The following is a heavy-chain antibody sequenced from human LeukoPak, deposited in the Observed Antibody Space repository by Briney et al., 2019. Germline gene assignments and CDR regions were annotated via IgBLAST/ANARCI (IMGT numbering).Heavy chain of an antibody. D-gene: IGHD5-12*01. J-gene: IGHJ4*02. V-gene: IGHV3-21*01. CDR3: ATPIDRGYSGYDWVDY. CDR1: GFTFSSYG. Sequence: PGGSLRLSCAASGFTFSSYGMHWVRQAPGKGLEWVSSISSSSSYIYYADSVKGRFTISRDNAKNSLYLQMNSLRAEDTAVYYCATPIDRGYSGYDWVDYWGQGTLVTVSS. CDR2: ISSSSSYI.